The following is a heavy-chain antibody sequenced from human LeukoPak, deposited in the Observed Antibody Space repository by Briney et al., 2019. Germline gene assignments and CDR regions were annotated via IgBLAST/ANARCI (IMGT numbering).Heavy chain of an antibody. CDR2: IYYSGST. CDR3: ARLREYCSSTSCYGMDV. J-gene: IGHJ6*04. CDR1: GGSISSSSYY. V-gene: IGHV4-39*01. Sequence: SETLSLTCTVSGGSISSSSYYWGWIRQPPGKGLEWIGSIYYSGSTYYNPSLKSRFTISVDTSKNQFSLKLSSVTAADTAAYYCARLREYCSSTSCYGMDVWGKGTTVTVSS. D-gene: IGHD2-2*01.